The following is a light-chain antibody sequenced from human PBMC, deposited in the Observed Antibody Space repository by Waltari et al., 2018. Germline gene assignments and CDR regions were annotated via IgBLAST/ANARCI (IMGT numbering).Light chain of an antibody. V-gene: IGKV3-20*01. Sequence: CRASQTVRTTYVALYQPKTGQAPTLLIYGASSRATGIPDRFSGSGSGTEFAFTLSSLEPEDFAVYYCQQYDISPLTFGGGTKVEIK. J-gene: IGKJ4*01. CDR3: QQYDISPLT. CDR2: GAS. CDR1: QTVRTTY.